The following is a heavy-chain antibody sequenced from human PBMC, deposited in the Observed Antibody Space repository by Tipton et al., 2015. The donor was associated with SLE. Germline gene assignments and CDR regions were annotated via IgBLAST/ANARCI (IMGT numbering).Heavy chain of an antibody. CDR1: GDSINSYY. Sequence: TLSLTCTVSGDSINSYYWSWIRQPPGEGLEWIGYIYYREGTNYSPSLKSRVTISLDASKNQLSLKLSSGTAADTAVYYCARQPAIAVAGTSYYFDYWGQGTLVTVSS. V-gene: IGHV4-59*08. D-gene: IGHD6-19*01. J-gene: IGHJ4*02. CDR3: ARQPAIAVAGTSYYFDY. CDR2: IYYREGT.